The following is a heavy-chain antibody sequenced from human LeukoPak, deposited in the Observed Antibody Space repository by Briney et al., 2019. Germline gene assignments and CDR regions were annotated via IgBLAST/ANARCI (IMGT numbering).Heavy chain of an antibody. D-gene: IGHD4-17*01. Sequence: SETLSLTCEVYGGSLSPYWWSWTRQPPGKGLEWIGEIKHSGHTNYNPSLKSRVTISVDTSKKQFSLKLSSVTVADTALYFCARRGANDFGDSAGNFAYDIWGQGTMVTASS. CDR3: ARRGANDFGDSAGNFAYDI. V-gene: IGHV4-34*01. J-gene: IGHJ3*02. CDR2: IKHSGHT. CDR1: GGSLSPYW.